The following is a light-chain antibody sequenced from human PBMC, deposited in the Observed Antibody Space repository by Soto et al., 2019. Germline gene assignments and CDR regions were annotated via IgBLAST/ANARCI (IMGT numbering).Light chain of an antibody. Sequence: EIVMTQSPATLSVSPGERANLSCRASQSVSSNLAWYQQKPGQAPRLLIYAASTRATGIPARFSGSGSGTEFTLTISSLQSEDFAVYYCQQYNDRRTFGQGTKVDIK. J-gene: IGKJ1*01. CDR1: QSVSSN. CDR2: AAS. CDR3: QQYNDRRT. V-gene: IGKV3-15*01.